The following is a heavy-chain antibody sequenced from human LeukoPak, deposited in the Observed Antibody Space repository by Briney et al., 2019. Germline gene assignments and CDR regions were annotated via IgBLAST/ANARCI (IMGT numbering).Heavy chain of an antibody. CDR2: IYYSGST. CDR1: GGSISSYY. V-gene: IGHV4-59*12. Sequence: SETLSLTCTVSGGSISSYYWSWIRQPPGKGLEWIGYIYYSGSTTYNPSLKSRVTISVDTSKNQFSLKLISVTAADTAVYYCARVPGLGSSGYPRGWFDPWGQGTLVTVSS. D-gene: IGHD3-22*01. J-gene: IGHJ5*02. CDR3: ARVPGLGSSGYPRGWFDP.